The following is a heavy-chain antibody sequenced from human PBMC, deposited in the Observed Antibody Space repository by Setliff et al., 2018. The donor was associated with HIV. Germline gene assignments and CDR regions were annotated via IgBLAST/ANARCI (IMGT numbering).Heavy chain of an antibody. CDR3: AKSLLVAGNDY. Sequence: GGSLRLSCAASGFIFSSYAMHWVRQAPGKGLEWVSAISSGGEIMFYADSVKGRFTISRDNAKNTLYLQMISLRADDTAVYYCAKSLLVAGNDYWGQGTLVTVSS. J-gene: IGHJ4*02. D-gene: IGHD2-8*02. V-gene: IGHV3-23*01. CDR2: ISSGGEIM. CDR1: GFIFSSYA.